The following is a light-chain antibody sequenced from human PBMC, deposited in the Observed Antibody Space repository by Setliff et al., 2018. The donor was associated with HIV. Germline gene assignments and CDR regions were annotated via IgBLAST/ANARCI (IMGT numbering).Light chain of an antibody. J-gene: IGLJ1*01. CDR1: SSDVGGYNY. CDR2: DVS. Sequence: QSALAQPASVSGSPGQSITISCTGTSSDVGGYNYVSWYQQHPGKVPKLRIYDVSNRPSGVSNRFSGPKSGNTAPLTISGLQAEDEADYYCSSYTSTSTLFVFGTGTKVTVL. V-gene: IGLV2-14*03. CDR3: SSYTSTSTLFV.